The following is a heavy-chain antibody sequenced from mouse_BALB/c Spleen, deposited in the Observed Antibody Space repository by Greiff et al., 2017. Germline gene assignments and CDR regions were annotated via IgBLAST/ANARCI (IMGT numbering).Heavy chain of an antibody. Sequence: QVQLKESGAELAKPGASVKMSCKASGYTFTSYWMHWVKQRPGQGLEWIGYINPSTGYTEYNQKFKDKATLTADKSSSTAYMQLSSLTSEDSAVYYCARWGTTVHYWGQGTTLTVSS. J-gene: IGHJ2*01. D-gene: IGHD1-1*01. CDR1: GYTFTSYW. CDR3: ARWGTTVHY. CDR2: INPSTGYT. V-gene: IGHV1-7*01.